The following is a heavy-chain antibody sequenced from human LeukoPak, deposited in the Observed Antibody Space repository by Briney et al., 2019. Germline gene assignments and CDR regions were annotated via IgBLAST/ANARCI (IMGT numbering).Heavy chain of an antibody. CDR1: GFTFSSYA. J-gene: IGHJ4*02. Sequence: GGSLRLSCAASGFTFSSYAMRWVRQAPGKGLEGVSAISGSGGSTYYADSVKGRFTISRDNSKNTLYLQMNSLRAEDTAVYYCAKDQVDYDFWDYWGQGTLVTVSS. CDR2: ISGSGGST. D-gene: IGHD3-3*01. CDR3: AKDQVDYDFWDY. V-gene: IGHV3-23*01.